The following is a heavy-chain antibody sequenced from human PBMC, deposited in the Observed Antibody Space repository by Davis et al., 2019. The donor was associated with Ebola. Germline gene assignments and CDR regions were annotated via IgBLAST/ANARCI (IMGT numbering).Heavy chain of an antibody. J-gene: IGHJ4*02. CDR1: GGSFSGYY. CDR2: INHSGST. D-gene: IGHD3-22*01. Sequence: MPSETLSLTCAVYGGSFSGYYWSWIRQPPGKGLEWIGEINHSGSTNYNPSLKSRVTISVDTSKNQFSLKLSSMTAADTAVYYCARDGTMRGFYYWGQGTLVTVSS. CDR3: ARDGTMRGFYY. V-gene: IGHV4-34*01.